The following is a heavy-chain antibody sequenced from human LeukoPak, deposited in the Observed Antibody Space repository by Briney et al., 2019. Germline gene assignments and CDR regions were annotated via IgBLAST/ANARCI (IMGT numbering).Heavy chain of an antibody. CDR1: GFTFSSYS. V-gene: IGHV3-48*04. CDR3: AKDRYDSGSKAS. D-gene: IGHD2-15*01. Sequence: PGGSLKLSCAASGFTFSSYSMNWVRQAPGKGLEWVSYISSSSSTIYYADSVKGRFTISRDNAKNSLYLQMNSLRVEDTAFYYCAKDRYDSGSKASWGQGTLVTVSS. CDR2: ISSSSSTI. J-gene: IGHJ5*02.